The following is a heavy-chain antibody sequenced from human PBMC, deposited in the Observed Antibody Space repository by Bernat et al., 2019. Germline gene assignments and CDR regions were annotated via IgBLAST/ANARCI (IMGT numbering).Heavy chain of an antibody. CDR1: GGSVSSGSYY. CDR2: IYYSGST. D-gene: IGHD5-12*01. CDR3: ARYDGYEDKYYFDY. V-gene: IGHV4-61*01. J-gene: IGHJ4*02. Sequence: QVQLQESGPGLVKPSETLSLTCTVSGGSVSSGSYYWSWIRQPPGKGLEWIGYIYYSGSTNYNPSLKSRVTISVDTSKNQFSLKLSSVTAADTDVYYCARYDGYEDKYYFDYWGQGTLVTVSS.